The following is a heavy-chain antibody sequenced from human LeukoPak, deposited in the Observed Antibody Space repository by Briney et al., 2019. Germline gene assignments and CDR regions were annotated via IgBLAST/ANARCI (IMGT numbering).Heavy chain of an antibody. V-gene: IGHV4-34*01. D-gene: IGHD2-15*01. CDR2: INHSGST. J-gene: IGHJ4*02. CDR1: GGSFSGYY. CDR3: ARMICGGGGSCYYDY. Sequence: SETLSLTCAVYGGSFSGYYWSWIRQPPGKGLECIGEINHSGSTNYNPSLKSRVTISVDTSKNQFSLKLSSVTAADTAVYYCARMICGGGGSCYYDYWGQGTLVTVSS.